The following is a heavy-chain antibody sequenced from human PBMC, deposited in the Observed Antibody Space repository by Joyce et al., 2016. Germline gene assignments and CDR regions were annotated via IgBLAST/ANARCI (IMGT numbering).Heavy chain of an antibody. J-gene: IGHJ4*02. D-gene: IGHD6-13*01. V-gene: IGHV1-69*01. CDR1: GGIFTSFG. CDR2: MVPLFGTT. CDR3: ARGRWGGSSWSPFDS. Sequence: QVQLVQSGAEVKRPGSSVKVSCRASGGIFTSFGISWVRQAPGQGLGWVGGMVPLFGTTSYAQKFQGRVTITADESRSTAYMELSSLKSDDTAMFFCARGRWGGSSWSPFDSWGQGTLVTVSS.